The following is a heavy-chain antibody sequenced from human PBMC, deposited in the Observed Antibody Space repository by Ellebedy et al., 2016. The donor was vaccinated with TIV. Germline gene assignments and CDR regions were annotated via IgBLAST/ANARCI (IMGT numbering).Heavy chain of an antibody. CDR2: VSHSSITI. D-gene: IGHD7-27*01. CDR3: ARDMGWGNERINDAFDI. CDR1: GFTFSNYW. V-gene: IGHV3-48*04. Sequence: GGSLRLSCAASGFTFSNYWMSWVRQAPGKGLEWISYVSHSSITIKYADSVKGRFTVSRDNSKNSLYLQMNSLRVEDTALYYCARDMGWGNERINDAFDIWGQGTTVTVSS. J-gene: IGHJ3*02.